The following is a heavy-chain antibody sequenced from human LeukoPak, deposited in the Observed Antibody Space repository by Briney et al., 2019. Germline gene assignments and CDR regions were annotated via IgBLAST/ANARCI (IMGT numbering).Heavy chain of an antibody. CDR3: ARGHIGMDV. J-gene: IGHJ6*04. CDR1: GFTFSSWW. Sequence: GGSQRLSCAVSGFTFSSWWMTWVRQAPGKGLEWVANIKQDGSEKNYVDSVKGRFTISRDNAKNSLDLQMSRLRAEDTAVYYCARGHIGMDVWGKGTTVTVSS. D-gene: IGHD5-12*01. CDR2: IKQDGSEK. V-gene: IGHV3-7*01.